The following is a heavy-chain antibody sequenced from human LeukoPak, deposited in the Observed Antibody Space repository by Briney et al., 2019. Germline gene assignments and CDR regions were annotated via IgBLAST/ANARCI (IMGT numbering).Heavy chain of an antibody. J-gene: IGHJ6*03. CDR1: GGTFSSYA. CDR3: ARGANYDSSGYARNYYYYMDV. D-gene: IGHD3-22*01. Sequence: SVKVSCKAYGGTFSSYAISWVRQAPGQGLEWMGGIIPIFGTANYAQKFQGRVTITADESTSTAYMELSSLRSEDTAVYYCARGANYDSSGYARNYYYYMDVWGKGTTVTVSS. CDR2: IIPIFGTA. V-gene: IGHV1-69*01.